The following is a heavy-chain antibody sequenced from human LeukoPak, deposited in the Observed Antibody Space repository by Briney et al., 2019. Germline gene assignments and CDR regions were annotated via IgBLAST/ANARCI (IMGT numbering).Heavy chain of an antibody. Sequence: PSETLSLTCTVSGGSISSYYWSWIRQPPGKGLEWIGYIYYSGNTNYNPSLRSRVTISVDTSKNQFSLKLSSVTAADTAVYYCARGLGSTTNWFDPWGQGTLVTVSS. CDR1: GGSISSYY. V-gene: IGHV4-59*01. CDR3: ARGLGSTTNWFDP. J-gene: IGHJ5*02. D-gene: IGHD5/OR15-5a*01. CDR2: IYYSGNT.